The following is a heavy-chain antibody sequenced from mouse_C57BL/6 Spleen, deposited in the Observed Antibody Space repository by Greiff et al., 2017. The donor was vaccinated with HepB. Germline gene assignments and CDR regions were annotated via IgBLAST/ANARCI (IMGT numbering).Heavy chain of an antibody. D-gene: IGHD2-5*01. CDR3: ARQDYSNYEAWFAY. CDR1: GFTFSDYG. V-gene: IGHV5-17*01. J-gene: IGHJ3*01. CDR2: ISSGSSTI. Sequence: VQLKESGGGLVKPGGSLKLSCAASGFTFSDYGMHWVRQAPEKGLEWVAYISSGSSTIYYADTVKGRFTISRDNAKNTLFLQMTSLRSEDTAMYYCARQDYSNYEAWFAYWGQGTLVTVSA.